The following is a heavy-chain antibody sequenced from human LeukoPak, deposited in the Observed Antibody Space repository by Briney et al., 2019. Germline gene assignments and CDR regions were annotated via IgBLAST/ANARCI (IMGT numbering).Heavy chain of an antibody. D-gene: IGHD3-3*01. V-gene: IGHV1-2*02. CDR3: ARWDTIFGVVTVEYFDY. CDR1: GYTFTGYY. J-gene: IGHJ4*02. CDR2: INPNSGGT. Sequence: ASVKVSCKASGYTFTGYYMHWVRQAPGQGLEWMGWINPNSGGTNYAQKFQGRVTMTRDTSISTAYMELSRLRSDDTAVYYCARWDTIFGVVTVEYFDYWGQGTLVTVSS.